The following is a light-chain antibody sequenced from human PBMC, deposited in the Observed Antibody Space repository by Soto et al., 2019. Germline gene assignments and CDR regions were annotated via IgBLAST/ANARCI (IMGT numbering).Light chain of an antibody. CDR3: SSYAGSYYV. J-gene: IGLJ1*01. Sequence: QSVLTQPPSASGSPGQSVTISCTGTSSDVGGYNYVSWYQQHPGKAPKLMIYDVSKRPSGVPDRFSGSKSGNTSSLTVSGLQAEDEADYYCSSYAGSYYVFGTGTKLTVL. CDR1: SSDVGGYNY. CDR2: DVS. V-gene: IGLV2-8*01.